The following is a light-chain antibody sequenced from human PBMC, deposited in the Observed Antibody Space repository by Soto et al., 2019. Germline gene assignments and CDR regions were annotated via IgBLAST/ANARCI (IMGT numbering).Light chain of an antibody. V-gene: IGKV3-20*01. CDR2: GAS. CDR3: QQYGSSTWT. CDR1: QSVRSSY. J-gene: IGKJ1*01. Sequence: ETVLTQSPGTLSLSPGERATLSCRASQSVRSSYLAWYQQKPGQAPRLLIYGASGRATGIPDRFSGSGSGTDFTLTISRLEPEDFAVYYCQQYGSSTWTFGQGTKVEIK.